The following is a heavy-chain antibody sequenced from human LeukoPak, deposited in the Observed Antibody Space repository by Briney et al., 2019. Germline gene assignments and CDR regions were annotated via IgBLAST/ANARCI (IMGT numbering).Heavy chain of an antibody. V-gene: IGHV3-30*02. CDR2: IRYDGSNK. Sequence: PGGSLRLSCAASGFTFSSYGMHWVRQAPRKGLEWVAFIRYDGSNKYYADSVKGRFTISRDNSKNTLYLQMNSLRAEDTAVYYCAKGAAAGTTYFDYWGQGTLVTVSS. J-gene: IGHJ4*02. CDR3: AKGAAAGTTYFDY. D-gene: IGHD6-13*01. CDR1: GFTFSSYG.